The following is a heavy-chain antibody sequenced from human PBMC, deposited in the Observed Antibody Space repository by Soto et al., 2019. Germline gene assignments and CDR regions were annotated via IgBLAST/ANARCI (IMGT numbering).Heavy chain of an antibody. D-gene: IGHD2-15*01. J-gene: IGHJ4*02. Sequence: EVQLVESGGGLVKPGGSLRLSCAASGFTFSSYSMNWVRQAPGKGLEWVSSISSSSSYIYYADSVKGRFTISRDNAKNSLYLQMNSLRAEDTAVYYCARGPSPKTGIVVVVAATLAPNFDYWGQGTLVTVSS. V-gene: IGHV3-21*01. CDR2: ISSSSSYI. CDR3: ARGPSPKTGIVVVVAATLAPNFDY. CDR1: GFTFSSYS.